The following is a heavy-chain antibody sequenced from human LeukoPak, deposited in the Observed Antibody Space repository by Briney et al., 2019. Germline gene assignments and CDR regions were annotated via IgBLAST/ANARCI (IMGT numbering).Heavy chain of an antibody. Sequence: GGSLRLSCAASGFTFSSYDMHWVRQATGKGLEWVSAIGTAGDTYYPGSVKGRFTISRENAKNSLYLQMNSLSAGDTAVYYCARGSYGSGSFDYWGQGTLVTVSS. J-gene: IGHJ4*02. CDR1: GFTFSSYD. CDR2: IGTAGDT. D-gene: IGHD3-10*01. V-gene: IGHV3-13*01. CDR3: ARGSYGSGSFDY.